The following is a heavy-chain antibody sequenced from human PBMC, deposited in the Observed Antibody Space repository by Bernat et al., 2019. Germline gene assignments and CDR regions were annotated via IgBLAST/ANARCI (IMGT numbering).Heavy chain of an antibody. CDR1: GFTFSSYG. CDR2: IWYDGSNK. D-gene: IGHD3/OR15-3a*01. CDR3: ARDSTGTGYPDY. V-gene: IGHV3-33*01. J-gene: IGHJ4*02. Sequence: QVQLVESGGGVVQPGRSLRLSCAASGFTFSSYGMHWVRQAPGKGLEWVAVIWYDGSNKYYADSVKGRFTISRDNSKNTLYLQMNSLRAEDTAVYYCARDSTGTGYPDYWGQGTLVTVSS.